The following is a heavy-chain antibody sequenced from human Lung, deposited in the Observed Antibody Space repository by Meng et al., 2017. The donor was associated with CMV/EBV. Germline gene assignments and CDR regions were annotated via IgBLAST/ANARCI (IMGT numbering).Heavy chain of an antibody. CDR2: IYHSGST. J-gene: IGHJ4*02. CDR1: GGSIMSRNW. CDR3: ASFPPPGKQWLVTDY. D-gene: IGHD6-19*01. V-gene: IGHV4-4*02. Sequence: QVRRLESGSARVKPSGPPSLTCVFSGGSIMSRNWWSWVRQPPGTALEWIGEIYHSGSTNYNPSLKSRVTISVDKSKNQFSLKLSSVTAADTAVYYCASFPPPGKQWLVTDYWGQGTLVTVSS.